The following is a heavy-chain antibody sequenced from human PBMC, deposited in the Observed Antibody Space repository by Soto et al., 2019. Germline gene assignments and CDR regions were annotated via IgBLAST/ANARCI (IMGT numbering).Heavy chain of an antibody. J-gene: IGHJ4*02. CDR3: ARENHGDYGGQVFDY. Sequence: QVQLQESGPGLVKPSETLSLTCTVSGGSISSYYWSWIRQPPGKGLEWIGYIYYSGSTNYNPSLKSRVTRSVDTSKNQVSLMLSSVTAADTAVYYCARENHGDYGGQVFDYCCEVTLATVAS. D-gene: IGHD4-17*01. CDR2: IYYSGST. V-gene: IGHV4-59*01. CDR1: GGSISSYY.